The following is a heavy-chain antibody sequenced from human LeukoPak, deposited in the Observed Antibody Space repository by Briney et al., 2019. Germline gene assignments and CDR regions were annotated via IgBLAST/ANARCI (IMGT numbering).Heavy chain of an antibody. J-gene: IGHJ3*02. CDR3: ARGRWSTIFGVVNKNLVRACDI. Sequence: SETLSLTCAVYGGSLSGYYWSWIRQPPGKGREWIGEINHSGSTNYKPSLKSRIRISVDTSKKQFLLKLRSVAAADTGVYYCARGRWSTIFGVVNKNLVRACDIWGQGTMVTVSS. V-gene: IGHV4-34*01. CDR1: GGSLSGYY. CDR2: INHSGST. D-gene: IGHD3-3*01.